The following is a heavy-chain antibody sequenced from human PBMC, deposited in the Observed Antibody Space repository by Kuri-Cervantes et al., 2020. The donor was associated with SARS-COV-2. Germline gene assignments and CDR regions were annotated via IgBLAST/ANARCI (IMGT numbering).Heavy chain of an antibody. D-gene: IGHD3-3*01. CDR3: AKSASITTFATYYYYYMDV. J-gene: IGHJ6*03. CDR1: GFTFSSYW. CDR2: INSDGSST. V-gene: IGHV3-74*01. Sequence: ETLSLTCAASGFTFSSYWMHWVRQAPRKGLVWVSRINSDGSSTSYADSVKGRFTISRDNAKNTLYLQMNSLRAEDTAVYYCAKSASITTFATYYYYYMDVWGKGTTVTVSS.